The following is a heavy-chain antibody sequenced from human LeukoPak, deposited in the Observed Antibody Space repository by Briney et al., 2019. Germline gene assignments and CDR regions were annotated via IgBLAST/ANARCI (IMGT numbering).Heavy chain of an antibody. CDR2: IYSGGST. CDR1: GFTVSSNY. Sequence: GGSLRLSCAASGFTVSSNYMSWVRQAPGKGLEWVSVIYSGGSTYYADSVKGRFTISRDNSKNTLYLQMNSLKTEDTAVYYCTTSITMVRGVIIAPDYWGQGTLVTVSS. D-gene: IGHD3-10*01. J-gene: IGHJ4*02. V-gene: IGHV3-53*01. CDR3: TTSITMVRGVIIAPDY.